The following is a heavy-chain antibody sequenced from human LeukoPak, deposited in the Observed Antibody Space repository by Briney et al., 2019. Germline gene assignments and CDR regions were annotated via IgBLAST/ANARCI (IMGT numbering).Heavy chain of an antibody. V-gene: IGHV1-2*02. J-gene: IGHJ6*02. CDR3: ARDKVYDSSGYESYYYGMDV. D-gene: IGHD3-22*01. Sequence: GASVKVSCKASGYTFTGYYIHWVRQDPGQGLEWMGWINPNSGGTNYARKFQGRVTMTRDTSISTAYMELSRLRSDDTAVYYCARDKVYDSSGYESYYYGMDVWGQGTTVTVSS. CDR2: INPNSGGT. CDR1: GYTFTGYY.